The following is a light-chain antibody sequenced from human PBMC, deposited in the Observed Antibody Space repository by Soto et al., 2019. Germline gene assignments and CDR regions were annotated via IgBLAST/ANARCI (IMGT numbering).Light chain of an antibody. CDR3: QQFTNWPLYT. CDR2: SAY. J-gene: IGKJ2*01. V-gene: IGKV3-15*01. CDR1: QSVSRN. Sequence: EIVMTQSPATLSVPPGERASHSCRASQSVSRNLAWYQQKPGQAPRLLMFSAYRRATGIPDRFSGSGSGTDFTLTISSLHSEDLAVYYCQQFTNWPLYTFGQVTKV.